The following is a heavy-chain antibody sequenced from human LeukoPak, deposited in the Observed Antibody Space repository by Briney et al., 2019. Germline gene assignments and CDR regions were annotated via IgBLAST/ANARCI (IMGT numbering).Heavy chain of an antibody. D-gene: IGHD3-3*01. J-gene: IGHJ4*02. CDR3: AKGNNDFWSGYPRLSYFDY. CDR1: GFTFSNYD. CDR2: ISGSGAGT. Sequence: GGSLRLSCAASGFTFSNYDMIWVRQAPGKGLEWVSGISGSGAGTYYADSVKGRFTISRDNSRNTLYLQMNSLKVEDTAVYYCAKGNNDFWSGYPRLSYFDYWGQGTLVTVSS. V-gene: IGHV3-23*01.